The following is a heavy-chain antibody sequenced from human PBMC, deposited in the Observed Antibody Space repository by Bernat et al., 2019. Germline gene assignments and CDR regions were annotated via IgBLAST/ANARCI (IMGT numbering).Heavy chain of an antibody. V-gene: IGHV3-21*01. D-gene: IGHD6-13*01. CDR3: ASDPAALNWFDP. CDR2: ISSSSSYI. CDR1: GFTFSNAW. J-gene: IGHJ5*02. Sequence: EVQLVESGGGLVKPGGSLRLSCAASGFTFSNAWMSWVRQAPGKGLEWVSSISSSSSYIYYADSVKGRFTISRDNAKNSLYLQMNSLRAEDTAVYYCASDPAALNWFDPWGQGTLVTVSS.